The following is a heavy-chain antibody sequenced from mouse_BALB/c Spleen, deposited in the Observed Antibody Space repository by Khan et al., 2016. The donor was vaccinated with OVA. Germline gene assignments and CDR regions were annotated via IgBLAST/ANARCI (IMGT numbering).Heavy chain of an antibody. CDR2: ISYSGNT. CDR1: GYSITSDYA. CDR3: ARVYGGDFDY. J-gene: IGHJ2*02. V-gene: IGHV3-2*02. D-gene: IGHD1-1*01. Sequence: EVQLQESGPGLVKPSQSLSLTCTVTGYSITSDYAWNWIRQFPGNKLEWMGFISYSGNTKYNPSLKSRFSITRDTSKNQFFLQLNSVTTEDQATYYCARVYGGDFDYWGQGTSLTVSS.